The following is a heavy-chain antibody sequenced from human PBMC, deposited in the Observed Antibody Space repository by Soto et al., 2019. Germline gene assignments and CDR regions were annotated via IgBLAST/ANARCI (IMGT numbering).Heavy chain of an antibody. CDR3: GRGVSSGWNPTRVDP. CDR1: GDSIRSVGYY. CDR2: VYGVGTS. J-gene: IGHJ5*02. V-gene: IGHV4-30-4*08. D-gene: IGHD6-25*01. Sequence: QIQLQESGPGLVKPSETLSLTCSVSGDSIRSVGYYWTWIRQPPGKGLGWLGDVYGVGTSRYNAAPRLRLYLSAEPSNNAISLTLTFVTATDTAVYFCGRGVSSGWNPTRVDPWGHG.